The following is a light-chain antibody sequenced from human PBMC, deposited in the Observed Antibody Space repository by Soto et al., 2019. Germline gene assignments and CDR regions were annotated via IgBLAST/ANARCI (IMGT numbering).Light chain of an antibody. Sequence: IQLTQSPSSLSASVGDRVTITCRASQSISSWLAWYQQKPGKAPKLLIYDASSLESGVPSRFSGSGSGTDFTLTISSLQPEDFATYYCQQYNSYSTFGQGTKVDIK. CDR1: QSISSW. J-gene: IGKJ1*01. CDR3: QQYNSYST. CDR2: DAS. V-gene: IGKV1-5*01.